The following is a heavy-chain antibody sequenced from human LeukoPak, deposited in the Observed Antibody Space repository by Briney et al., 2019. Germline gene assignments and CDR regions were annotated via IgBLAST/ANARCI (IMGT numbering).Heavy chain of an antibody. D-gene: IGHD3-22*01. J-gene: IGHJ3*01. CDR2: IFYSGST. Sequence: PSETLSLTCAVYGGSFSGYYWGWVRQPPGKALEWIGNIFYSGSTYYSPSLKSRVTISLDTSRNQFSLKLNSVTAADTAVYYCAKSNGYGLIDVWGQGTMVTVSS. V-gene: IGHV4-34*12. CDR3: AKSNGYGLIDV. CDR1: GGSFSGYY.